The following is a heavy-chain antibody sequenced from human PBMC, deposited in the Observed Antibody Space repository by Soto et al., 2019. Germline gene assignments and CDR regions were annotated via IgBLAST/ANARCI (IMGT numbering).Heavy chain of an antibody. J-gene: IGHJ4*02. CDR2: IHPSGGGT. D-gene: IGHD2-21*02. CDR1: GYTFNTYY. Sequence: QVQLVQSGAEVRKPGASVKVSCKPSGYTFNTYYLHWLRQAPGQALEWMGVIHPSGGGTTYAQKFLGRVTVTRDTSTTTVFMELSSLRSDDTPVYYCARGGHIAVVTASFDYWGQGTLVTVSS. CDR3: ARGGHIAVVTASFDY. V-gene: IGHV1-46*02.